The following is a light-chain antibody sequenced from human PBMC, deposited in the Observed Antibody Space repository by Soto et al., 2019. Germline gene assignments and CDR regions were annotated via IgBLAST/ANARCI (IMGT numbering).Light chain of an antibody. CDR1: QNVARNY. V-gene: IGKV3-20*01. CDR3: QQYGRSPWT. Sequence: ENVLTQSPGTLSLSPGESATLSCRASQNVARNYLAWFQQRPGQAPRLLIYDASTRATGIPDRFSASGSGTDFTLTISRLEPEDFAVYYCQQYGRSPWTFGQGTKVDIK. J-gene: IGKJ1*01. CDR2: DAS.